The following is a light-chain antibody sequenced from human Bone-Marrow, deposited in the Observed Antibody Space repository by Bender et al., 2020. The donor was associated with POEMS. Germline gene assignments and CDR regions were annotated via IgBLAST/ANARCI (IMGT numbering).Light chain of an antibody. J-gene: IGLJ2*01. V-gene: IGLV2-14*01. Sequence: QSALTQPASVSGSPGQSITISCTGTSTDVGGYNYVSWYQQHPGKAPKLMIYEVSSRPSGVSNRFSGSKSGNTASLTISGLQDEEESDYYCASHATVDTMVFGGGTQLTVL. CDR3: ASHATVDTMV. CDR2: EVS. CDR1: STDVGGYNY.